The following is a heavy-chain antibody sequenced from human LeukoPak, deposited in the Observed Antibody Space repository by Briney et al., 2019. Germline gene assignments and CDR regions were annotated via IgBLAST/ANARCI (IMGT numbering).Heavy chain of an antibody. Sequence: ASVKVSCKASGYTFTDYYMHWVRQAPGQGLEWMGWINPNRGGTNYAQKFQGRVAMTRDTSITTAYMELSRLRSDDTAVYYCASGFMGYDRSGYYDDAFDIWGQGTMVTVSS. J-gene: IGHJ3*02. CDR2: INPNRGGT. CDR1: GYTFTDYY. V-gene: IGHV1-2*02. CDR3: ASGFMGYDRSGYYDDAFDI. D-gene: IGHD3-22*01.